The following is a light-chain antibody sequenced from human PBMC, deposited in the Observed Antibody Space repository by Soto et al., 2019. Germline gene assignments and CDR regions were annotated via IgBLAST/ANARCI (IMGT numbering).Light chain of an antibody. V-gene: IGLV2-14*01. CDR3: QSYDSSLGGSV. CDR1: SSDVGGYDY. Sequence: QSVLTQPASVSGSPGQSITISCTGTSSDVGGYDYVSWFQQHPGKVPKLIIYEVNNRPSGVSNRFSASKSGNTASLTISGLQPEDEADYYCQSYDSSLGGSVFGGGTKLTVL. J-gene: IGLJ2*01. CDR2: EVN.